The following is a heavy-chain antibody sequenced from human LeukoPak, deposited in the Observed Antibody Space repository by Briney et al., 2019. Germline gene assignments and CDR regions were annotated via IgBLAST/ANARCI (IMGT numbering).Heavy chain of an antibody. CDR3: ARDLVFIAVAAPGDY. CDR2: INAGNGNT. D-gene: IGHD6-19*01. J-gene: IGHJ4*02. Sequence: ASVKVSCKASGYTFTSYAMHWVRQAPGQRLEWMGWINAGNGNTKYSQKFQGRVTITRDTSASTAYMELSSLRSEDTAVYYCARDLVFIAVAAPGDYWGQGTLVTVSS. V-gene: IGHV1-3*01. CDR1: GYTFTSYA.